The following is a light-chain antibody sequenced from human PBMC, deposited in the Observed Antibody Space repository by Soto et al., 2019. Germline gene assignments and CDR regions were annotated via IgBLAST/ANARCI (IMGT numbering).Light chain of an antibody. Sequence: DIQMTQSPSTLSASVGDRVSITCRASQSIERYLAWYQQKPGKAPNLLIYDASSLERGVPSRFSDRGSGTEFTLTISSLQPDDFATYYCQQFKSSTWTFGQGTKVEIK. CDR2: DAS. J-gene: IGKJ1*01. CDR1: QSIERY. V-gene: IGKV1-5*01. CDR3: QQFKSSTWT.